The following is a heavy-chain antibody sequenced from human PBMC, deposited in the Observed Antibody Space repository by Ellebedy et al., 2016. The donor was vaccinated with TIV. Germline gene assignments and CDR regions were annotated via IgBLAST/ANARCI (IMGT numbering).Heavy chain of an antibody. CDR1: GFTFTSCT. CDR2: ISSDLDYT. J-gene: IGHJ4*02. CDR3: ARGGGCGSGDCWAFDY. V-gene: IGHV3-21*01. Sequence: PGGSLRLSCEASGFTFTSCTVNWVRQAPGKGPEWVSSISSDLDYTNYRDSVKGRFTMSRDNAKKSVSLKMDNLRAEDTAVYYCARGGGCGSGDCWAFDYWGQGALVTVSS. D-gene: IGHD2-21*02.